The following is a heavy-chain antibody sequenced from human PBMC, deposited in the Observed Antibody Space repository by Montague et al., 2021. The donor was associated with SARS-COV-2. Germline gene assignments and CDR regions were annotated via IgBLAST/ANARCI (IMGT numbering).Heavy chain of an antibody. D-gene: IGHD3-22*01. CDR3: AREGGWLSRGSYYFDY. CDR2: IYYSGST. J-gene: IGHJ4*02. CDR1: GGSVSSSSYY. V-gene: IGHV4-39*07. Sequence: SETLSLTCTVSGGSVSSSSYYWGWIRQPPGKGLEWIGSIYYSGSTYYNPSLKSRVTMSVDTSKNQFSLKLSPVTAADTAVYYCAREGGWLSRGSYYFDYWGQGTLVTVSS.